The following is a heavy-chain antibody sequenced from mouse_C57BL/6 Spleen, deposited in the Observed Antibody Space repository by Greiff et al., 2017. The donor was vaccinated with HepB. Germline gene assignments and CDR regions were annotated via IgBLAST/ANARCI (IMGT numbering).Heavy chain of an antibody. D-gene: IGHD2-4*01. CDR2: IYPGSGST. Sequence: QVHVKQSGAELVKPGASVKMSCKASGYTFTSYWITWVKQRPGQGLEWIGDIYPGSGSTNYNEKFKSKATLTVDTSSSTAYMQLSSLTSEDSAVYYCARYGLRPWFAYWGQGTLVTVSA. J-gene: IGHJ3*01. CDR1: GYTFTSYW. CDR3: ARYGLRPWFAY. V-gene: IGHV1-55*01.